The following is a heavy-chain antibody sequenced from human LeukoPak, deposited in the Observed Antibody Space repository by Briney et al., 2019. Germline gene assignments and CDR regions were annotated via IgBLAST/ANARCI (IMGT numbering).Heavy chain of an antibody. V-gene: IGHV3-49*04. CDR2: IRSKAHRATT. D-gene: IGHD5-24*01. CDR1: GFIFGDHA. Sequence: GGSLRLSCIGSGFIFGDHAMSWVRQAPGKGLEWVGFIRSKAHRATTEYAASVKGRFTISRDDSASIAYLQMNSLRTEDTAVYYCARGPIQLWIHNAMDVWGQGTTVTVSS. J-gene: IGHJ6*02. CDR3: ARGPIQLWIHNAMDV.